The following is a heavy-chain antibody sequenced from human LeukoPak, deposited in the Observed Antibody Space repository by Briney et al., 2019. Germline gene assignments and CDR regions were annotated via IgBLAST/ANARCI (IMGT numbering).Heavy chain of an antibody. CDR3: AREGSSGLEY. V-gene: IGHV3-21*01. CDR1: VFTFSSYG. Sequence: PGGSLRLSCAASVFTFSSYGMDWVRQAPGKGLEGVSSISSSSSYIYYADSAQGGLTITRDNAKNSMYLQIKRLRAKDTAIYYCAREGSSGLEYWGQGTLVTVSS. D-gene: IGHD6-19*01. CDR2: ISSSSSYI. J-gene: IGHJ4*02.